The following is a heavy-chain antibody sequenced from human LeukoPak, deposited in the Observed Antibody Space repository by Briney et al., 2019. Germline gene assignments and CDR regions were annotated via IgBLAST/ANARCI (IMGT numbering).Heavy chain of an antibody. V-gene: IGHV3-49*04. D-gene: IGHD5-24*01. Sequence: GRSLRLSCTASGFTFGDYAMSWVRQAPGKGLEWVGFIRSKAYGGTTEYAASVKGRFTISRDDSKSIAYLQMNSLKTEDTAVYYSTREMATITGYWGQGTLVTVSS. CDR2: IRSKAYGGTT. J-gene: IGHJ4*02. CDR3: TREMATITGY. CDR1: GFTFGDYA.